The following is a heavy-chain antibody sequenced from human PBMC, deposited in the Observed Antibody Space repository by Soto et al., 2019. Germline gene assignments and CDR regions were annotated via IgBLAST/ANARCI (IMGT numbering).Heavy chain of an antibody. CDR3: AKARTYYDFWSGYWDY. CDR1: GFTFTNYG. D-gene: IGHD3-3*01. CDR2: ISYDGSNK. V-gene: IGHV3-30*18. Sequence: PGGSLRLSCAASGFTFTNYGMHWVRQAPGKGLEWVAVISYDGSNKYYADSVKGRFTISRDNSKNTVYLQIDSPRGEDTAMYYCAKARTYYDFWSGYWDYWGQGTLVTVS. J-gene: IGHJ4*02.